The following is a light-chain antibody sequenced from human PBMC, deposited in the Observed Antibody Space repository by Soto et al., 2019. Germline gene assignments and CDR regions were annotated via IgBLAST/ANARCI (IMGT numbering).Light chain of an antibody. Sequence: QSVLTQPPSVSAAPGQTVTISCSGSDSNMGNNFVSWYQQLPGTAPKLLIYDHNKRPSGIPDRFSGSKSGTSATLGITGLQAGDEADYYCGTWDLRLSAEVFGGGTKLTVL. CDR1: DSNMGNNF. CDR2: DHN. V-gene: IGLV1-51*01. CDR3: GTWDLRLSAEV. J-gene: IGLJ3*02.